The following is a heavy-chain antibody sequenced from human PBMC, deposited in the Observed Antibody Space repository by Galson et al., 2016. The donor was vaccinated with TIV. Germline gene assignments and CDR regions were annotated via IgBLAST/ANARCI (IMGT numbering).Heavy chain of an antibody. D-gene: IGHD3-10*01. CDR3: ARAPYGENWYFDL. CDR1: GGPISSFH. J-gene: IGHJ2*01. V-gene: IGHV4-59*08. CDR2: IYYSGNTNY. Sequence: SETLSLTCSVSGGPISSFHWSWIRQPPGKGLEWIGYIYYSGNTNYNYNPSLESRVTMSVDTSKTQLSLDLSSVTAADTAVYFCARAPYGENWYFDLWGRGTLVTVSS.